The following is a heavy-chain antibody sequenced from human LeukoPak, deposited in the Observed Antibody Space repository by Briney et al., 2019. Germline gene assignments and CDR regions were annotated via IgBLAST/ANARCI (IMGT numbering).Heavy chain of an antibody. CDR3: ARPRTYSSSWTPYYYYYMDV. CDR1: GFTFSSYS. J-gene: IGHJ6*03. Sequence: GGSLRPSCAASGFTFSSYSMNWVRQAPGKGLEWVSSISSSSSYIYYADSVKGRFTISRDNAKNSLYLQMNSLRAEDTAVYYCARPRTYSSSWTPYYYYYMDVWGKGTTVTVSS. CDR2: ISSSSSYI. V-gene: IGHV3-21*01. D-gene: IGHD6-13*01.